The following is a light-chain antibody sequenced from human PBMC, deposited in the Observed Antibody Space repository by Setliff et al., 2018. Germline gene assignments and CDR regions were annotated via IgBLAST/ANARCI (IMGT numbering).Light chain of an antibody. Sequence: QSVLTQPASVSGSPGQSITISCTGTRRDIGSYNFVSWYQQHPGKAPKLMIYDVNNRPSGVSDRFSGSKSGNTASLTITGLQAEDEADYYCSSYTSSSTLFGTGTKVTVL. V-gene: IGLV2-14*01. CDR2: DVN. CDR3: SSYTSSSTL. J-gene: IGLJ1*01. CDR1: RRDIGSYNF.